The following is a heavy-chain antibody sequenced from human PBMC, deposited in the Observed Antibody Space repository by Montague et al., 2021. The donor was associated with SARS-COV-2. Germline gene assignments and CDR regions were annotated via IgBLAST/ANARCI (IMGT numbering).Heavy chain of an antibody. CDR3: ARSLDPSGTYYLPY. J-gene: IGHJ4*02. V-gene: IGHV4-59*01. Sequence: SETLSLTCSISCVCSGSSQSNWGRQHPWTRLEKIGRIPYTGSNTYSPSFKSRVTISIDMPKNQFSLKLSSVTAADTAVYYCARSLDPSGTYYLPYWGQGTLVTVSS. CDR1: CVCSGSSQ. CDR2: IPYTGSN. D-gene: IGHD3-10*01.